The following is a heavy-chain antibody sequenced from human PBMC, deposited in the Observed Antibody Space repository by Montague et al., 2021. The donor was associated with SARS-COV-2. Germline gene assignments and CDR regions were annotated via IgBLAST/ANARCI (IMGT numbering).Heavy chain of an antibody. D-gene: IGHD3-9*01. Sequence: SETLSLTCTVSGGSVRDYSCRWTRHHPGKGLELVWNVFYNKGTNFNPSLKSRVAISVYTSKNQFSLSLPSVTAADTAFYYCVRHAHYDGLNGPPDFWDQGTSVIVSS. CDR3: VRHAHYDGLNGPPDF. V-gene: IGHV4-59*08. CDR2: VFYNKGT. J-gene: IGHJ4*02. CDR1: GGSVRDYS.